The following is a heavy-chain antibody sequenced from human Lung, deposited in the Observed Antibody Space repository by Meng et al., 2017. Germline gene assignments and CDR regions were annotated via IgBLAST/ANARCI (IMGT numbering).Heavy chain of an antibody. CDR3: ARGTPGRSYSDY. Sequence: QVHPVQSGPDVQKPGASVKVSCKASDYPFTGYGVSWVRQAPGQGLEWMAWLGAHDGDTSHAPKFQGRVTVSADRPAATAYMELRSLRSDDTAVYYCARGTPGRSYSDYWGQGTLVTVSS. CDR2: LGAHDGDT. V-gene: IGHV1-18*01. D-gene: IGHD3-10*01. J-gene: IGHJ4*02. CDR1: DYPFTGYG.